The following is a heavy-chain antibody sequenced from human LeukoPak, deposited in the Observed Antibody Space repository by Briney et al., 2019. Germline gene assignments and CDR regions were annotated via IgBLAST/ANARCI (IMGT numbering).Heavy chain of an antibody. V-gene: IGHV3-33*01. CDR3: ATDRNSGKYYDY. CDR1: GFTFSSYG. J-gene: IGHJ4*02. Sequence: GGSLRLSCVASGFTFSSYGMHWVRQAPGKGLEWVAVIWYDGSNQYYADSVKGRFTVSRDNAKNTLYLQMDSLRAEDTAVYYCATDRNSGKYYDYWGQGTLVTVSS. D-gene: IGHD1-26*01. CDR2: IWYDGSNQ.